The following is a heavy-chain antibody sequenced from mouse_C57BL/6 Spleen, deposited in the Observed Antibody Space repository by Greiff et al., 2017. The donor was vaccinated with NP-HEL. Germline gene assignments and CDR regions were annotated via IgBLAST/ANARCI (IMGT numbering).Heavy chain of an antibody. CDR3: ARSIDGYYSAMDY. Sequence: EVQLQQSGPELVKPGASVKISCKASGYTFTDYYINWVKQSHGKSLEWIGDINPNNGGTSYNQKFKGKATLTVDKSSSTAYMELRSLTSEDSAVYYCARSIDGYYSAMDYWGQGTSVTVSS. D-gene: IGHD2-3*01. J-gene: IGHJ4*01. CDR1: GYTFTDYY. CDR2: INPNNGGT. V-gene: IGHV1-26*01.